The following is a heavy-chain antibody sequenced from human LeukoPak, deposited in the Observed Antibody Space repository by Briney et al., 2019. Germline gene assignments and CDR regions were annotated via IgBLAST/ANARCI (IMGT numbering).Heavy chain of an antibody. CDR1: GFTFSSYS. Sequence: GGSLRLPCAASGFTFSSYSMNWVRQAPGKGLEWVSSISSSSSYIYYADSVKGRFTISRDSAKNSLYLQMNSLRAEDTAVYYCARGVWFGEEGFDYWGQGTLVTVSS. J-gene: IGHJ4*02. V-gene: IGHV3-21*01. CDR3: ARGVWFGEEGFDY. CDR2: ISSSSSYI. D-gene: IGHD3-10*01.